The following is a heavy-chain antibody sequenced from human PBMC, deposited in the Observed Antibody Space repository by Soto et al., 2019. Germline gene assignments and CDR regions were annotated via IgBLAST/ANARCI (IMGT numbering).Heavy chain of an antibody. CDR1: GFTFDDYA. D-gene: IGHD6-19*01. V-gene: IGHV3-9*01. J-gene: IGHJ4*02. CDR2: ISWNSGDI. Sequence: GGSLRLSCAASGFTFDDYAMHWVRQVPGKGLEWVSGISWNSGDIGYADSVKGRFTISRDNAKNSLYLQMNSLRAEDTALYYCAKGGSGAVAGRTDYWGQGALVTVPQ. CDR3: AKGGSGAVAGRTDY.